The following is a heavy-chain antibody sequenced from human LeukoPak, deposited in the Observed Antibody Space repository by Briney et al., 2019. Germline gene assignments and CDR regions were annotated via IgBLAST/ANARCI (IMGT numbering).Heavy chain of an antibody. J-gene: IGHJ2*01. CDR1: GYTFTSYA. D-gene: IGHD4-23*01. CDR3: AREGFGHGGNSWWYFDL. V-gene: IGHV1-3*01. CDR2: INAGNGNT. Sequence: ASVKVSCRASGYTFTSYAIHWVRQAPGQRLERMGWINAGNGNTKYSQKFRGRVTITRDTSASTAYMELSSLRSEDTAVYYCAREGFGHGGNSWWYFDLWGRGTLVTVSS.